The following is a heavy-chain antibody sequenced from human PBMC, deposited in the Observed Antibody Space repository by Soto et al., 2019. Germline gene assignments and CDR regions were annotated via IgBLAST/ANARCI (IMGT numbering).Heavy chain of an antibody. V-gene: IGHV4-59*08. J-gene: IGHJ4*02. CDR2: IYYSGST. CDR1: GGSISSYY. CDR3: ASYDFWSGYYDY. D-gene: IGHD3-3*01. Sequence: SETLSLTCTVSGGSISSYYWSWIRQPPGKGLEWIGYIYYSGSTNYNPSLKSRVTISVDTSKNQFSLKLSSVTAADTAVYYCASYDFWSGYYDYWGQGTPVTVSS.